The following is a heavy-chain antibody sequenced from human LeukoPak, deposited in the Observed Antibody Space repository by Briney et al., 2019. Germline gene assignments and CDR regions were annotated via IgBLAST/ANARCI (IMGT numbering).Heavy chain of an antibody. CDR2: ISAYNGNT. Sequence: ASVKVSCKASGYTFTSYDINWVRQAPGQGLEWMGWISAYNGNTNYAQKLQGRVTMTTDTSTSTAYMELRSLRSDDTAVYYCARDLSTRITVAGPNWLDPWGQGTLVTVSS. J-gene: IGHJ5*02. CDR3: ARDLSTRITVAGPNWLDP. CDR1: GYTFTSYD. D-gene: IGHD6-19*01. V-gene: IGHV1-18*01.